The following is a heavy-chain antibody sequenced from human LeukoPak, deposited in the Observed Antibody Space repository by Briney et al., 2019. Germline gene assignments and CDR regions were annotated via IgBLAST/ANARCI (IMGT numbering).Heavy chain of an antibody. J-gene: IGHJ5*02. CDR1: GGSISSGDYH. CDR3: ARRASYHSGPLDP. CDR2: TYKIGSP. Sequence: SQTLSLTCSVSGGSISSGDYHWSWIRQSPEKGLEWIGYTYKIGSPYYNPSLESRLTISVDTSKNQVSLKLRSVTAADTAVYYCARRASYHSGPLDPWGQGILVTVSS. D-gene: IGHD3-10*01. V-gene: IGHV4-30-4*01.